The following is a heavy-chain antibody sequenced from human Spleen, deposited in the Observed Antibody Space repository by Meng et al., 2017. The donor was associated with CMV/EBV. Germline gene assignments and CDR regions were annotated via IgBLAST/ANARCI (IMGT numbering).Heavy chain of an antibody. V-gene: IGHV3-7*01. CDR1: GFTFSGFP. D-gene: IGHD4-11*01. J-gene: IGHJ5*01. CDR2: IKEDGSEK. Sequence: GESLKISCTASGFTFSGFPMHWVRQAPGKGLEWVANIKEDGSEKYSVDSVKGRWTMSRDNAKNSLYLQMNSLRADDTAVYYCYMGHYSGAWGPGTLVTVSS. CDR3: YMGHYSGA.